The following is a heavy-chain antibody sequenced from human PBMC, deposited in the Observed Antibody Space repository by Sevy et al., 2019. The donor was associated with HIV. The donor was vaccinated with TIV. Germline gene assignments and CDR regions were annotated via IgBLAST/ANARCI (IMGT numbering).Heavy chain of an antibody. Sequence: ASVKVSCKASGYTFTYRYLHWVRQAPGQALEWMGWITPFNGNTNYVQKFQDRVTITRDRSMSTAYMELSSLRSEDTAMYYCTHSGYDFGAFDIWGQGTMVTVSS. V-gene: IGHV1-45*02. J-gene: IGHJ3*02. D-gene: IGHD5-12*01. CDR2: ITPFNGNT. CDR1: GYTFTYRY. CDR3: THSGYDFGAFDI.